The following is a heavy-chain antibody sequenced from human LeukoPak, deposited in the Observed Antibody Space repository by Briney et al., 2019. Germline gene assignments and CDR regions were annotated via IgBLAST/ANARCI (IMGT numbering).Heavy chain of an antibody. CDR2: IKQDGSEK. Sequence: GGSLRLSCAASGFTFSSYWMSWVRQAPGKGLEWVANIKQDGSEKYYVDSVKGRFTISRDNAKNSLYLQMNSLRAEDTAVYYCARDLTDSSTWYWGSYYFDYWGQGTLVTVSS. CDR1: GFTFSSYW. V-gene: IGHV3-7*01. J-gene: IGHJ4*02. D-gene: IGHD6-13*01. CDR3: ARDLTDSSTWYWGSYYFDY.